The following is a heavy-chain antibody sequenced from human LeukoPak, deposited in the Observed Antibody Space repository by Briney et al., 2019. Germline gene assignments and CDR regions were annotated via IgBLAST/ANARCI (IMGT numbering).Heavy chain of an antibody. Sequence: SETLSLTCTVSGGPMSSRSYYWGWIRQSPGKGLEWIGSNYYNESTYYNPSFKSRVTIHVDMSENQFSLRLNSVTAADTAVYYCARGCSTGTPFFDYWGQGILVTVSS. CDR2: NYYNEST. V-gene: IGHV4-39*01. D-gene: IGHD2-8*02. CDR1: GGPMSSRSYY. CDR3: ARGCSTGTPFFDY. J-gene: IGHJ4*02.